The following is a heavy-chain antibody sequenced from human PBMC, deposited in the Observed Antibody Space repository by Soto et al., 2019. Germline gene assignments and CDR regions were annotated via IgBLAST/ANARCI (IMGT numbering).Heavy chain of an antibody. CDR3: AREDVLLWFGEFHPAGMAG. J-gene: IGHJ6*02. CDR2: INPSGGST. D-gene: IGHD3-10*01. V-gene: IGHV1-46*01. Sequence: ASVKVSCKASGYTFTSYYMHWVRQAPGQGLEWMGIINPSGGSTSYAQKFQGRVTMTRDTSTSTVYMELSSLRSEDTAVYYCAREDVLLWFGEFHPAGMAGWGQGTTVTLSS. CDR1: GYTFTSYY.